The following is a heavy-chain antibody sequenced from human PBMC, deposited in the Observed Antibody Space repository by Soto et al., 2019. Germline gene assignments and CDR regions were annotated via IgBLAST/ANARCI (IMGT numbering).Heavy chain of an antibody. CDR1: GGSISSTSYY. J-gene: IGHJ4*02. CDR3: ARDKARYYYGSGSSTLFHY. D-gene: IGHD3-10*01. V-gene: IGHV4-39*07. Sequence: PSETLSLTCTVSGGSISSTSYYWGWIRQPPGKGLEWIGTIYYSGSTYYNPSLKSRVTISVDTSKNQFSLKLSSVTAADTAVYYCARDKARYYYGSGSSTLFHYWGQGTLVTVSS. CDR2: IYYSGST.